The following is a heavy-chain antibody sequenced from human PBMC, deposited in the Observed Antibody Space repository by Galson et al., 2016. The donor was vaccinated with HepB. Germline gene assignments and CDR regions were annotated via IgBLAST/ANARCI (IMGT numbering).Heavy chain of an antibody. CDR3: AGGGDSFSWYATPFDY. J-gene: IGHJ4*02. D-gene: IGHD6-13*01. Sequence: SVKVSCKASGYTFTGYYIHWVRQAPGQGLEWMGWINPNSGGTNDAQKFQGRVTMTRDTSISTHHMELTRPRSDGTAVFYCAGGGDSFSWYATPFDYWGQGTLVTVSS. CDR2: INPNSGGT. V-gene: IGHV1-2*02. CDR1: GYTFTGYY.